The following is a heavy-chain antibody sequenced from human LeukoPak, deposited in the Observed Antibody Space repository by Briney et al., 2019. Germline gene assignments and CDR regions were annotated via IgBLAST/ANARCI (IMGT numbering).Heavy chain of an antibody. CDR2: VSSSGANT. D-gene: IGHD2-21*01. CDR3: AKDIQGSY. J-gene: IGHJ4*02. Sequence: PGGSLRLSCAAPGFSFNSAAMTWVRQAPGKGLEWVSLVSSSGANTYYADSVKGRFTISRDNSKNTVYLQMNSLRAEDTAIYYCAKDIQGSYWGQGTLVTVSS. V-gene: IGHV3-23*01. CDR1: GFSFNSAA.